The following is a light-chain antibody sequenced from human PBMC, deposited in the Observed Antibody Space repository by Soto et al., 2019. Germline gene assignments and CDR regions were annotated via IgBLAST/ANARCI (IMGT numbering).Light chain of an antibody. Sequence: IVLTQSLATLSVSPGERATLSCLASQSVSSNLAWYQQKPGQAPRLLIYGASTRATGIPARFSGSGSGTEFTLTISSLQSEDFAVYYCQQYNNWPPWTFGQGTKVDIK. CDR2: GAS. CDR1: QSVSSN. CDR3: QQYNNWPPWT. V-gene: IGKV3-15*01. J-gene: IGKJ1*01.